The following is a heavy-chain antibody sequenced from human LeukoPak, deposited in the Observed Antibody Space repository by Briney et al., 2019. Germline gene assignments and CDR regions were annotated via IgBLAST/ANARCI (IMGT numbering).Heavy chain of an antibody. CDR3: ASWTATVNPDYYYYYMDV. Sequence: GRSLRLSCAASGFSFSSYAIHWVRQAPGKGLEWVAVISYDGNNKYYADSVKGRFTISRDNSKNTLHLQMNSLRAEDTAVYYCASWTATVNPDYYYYYMDVWGKGTTVTVSS. D-gene: IGHD5-18*01. V-gene: IGHV3-30*01. CDR1: GFSFSSYA. CDR2: ISYDGNNK. J-gene: IGHJ6*03.